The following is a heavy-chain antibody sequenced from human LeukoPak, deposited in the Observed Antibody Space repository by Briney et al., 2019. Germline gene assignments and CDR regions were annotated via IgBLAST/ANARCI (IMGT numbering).Heavy chain of an antibody. V-gene: IGHV4-39*07. CDR1: GGSISSSTYY. CDR2: INHSGST. Sequence: RPSETLSLTCTVSGGSISSSTYYWVWIRQPPGKGLEWIGEINHSGSTNYNPSLKSRVTISVDTSKNQFSLKLSSVTAADTAVYYCARGRLYRFGELTSSHYFDYWGQGTLVTVSS. CDR3: ARGRLYRFGELTSSHYFDY. D-gene: IGHD3-10*01. J-gene: IGHJ4*02.